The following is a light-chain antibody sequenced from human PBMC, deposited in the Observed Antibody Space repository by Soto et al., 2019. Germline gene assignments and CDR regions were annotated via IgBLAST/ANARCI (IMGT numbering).Light chain of an antibody. V-gene: IGKV1-5*01. CDR2: DAS. J-gene: IGKJ4*01. Sequence: DIQMTQSPSTLSASVGDRVTTTCRASQTIGGWLAWYQQKPGKAPKLLINDASNLKTGVPSRFSGSGSGTEFALTISSLQPDDFATYYCQQYNDYPLTFGGGTKVEIK. CDR1: QTIGGW. CDR3: QQYNDYPLT.